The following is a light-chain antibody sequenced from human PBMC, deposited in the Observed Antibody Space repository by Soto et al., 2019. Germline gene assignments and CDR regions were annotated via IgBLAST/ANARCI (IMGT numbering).Light chain of an antibody. CDR3: SSYTSTSTLV. V-gene: IGLV2-14*01. CDR1: SSDVGGYNY. CDR2: DVS. Sequence: QSALTQPASVSGSPGQSITISCTGTSSDVGGYNYVSWFQQHPGKAPKLMIYDVSNRPSGASNRFSGSKSGNTASLTISGHQAEAEADYSSSSYTSTSTLVFGAGTKLTVL. J-gene: IGLJ1*01.